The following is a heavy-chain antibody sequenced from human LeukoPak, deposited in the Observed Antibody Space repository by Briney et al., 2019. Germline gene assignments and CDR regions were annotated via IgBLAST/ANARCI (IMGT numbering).Heavy chain of an antibody. CDR3: ARSRYVSGSRYYYGMDV. CDR2: ISAYNGNT. D-gene: IGHD3-10*01. CDR1: GYTFTSYG. Sequence: ASVKVSCKASGYTFTSYGISWVRQAPGQGLEWMGWISAYNGNTNYAQKLQGRVTMTTDTSTSTAYMELRSLRSDDTAVYYCARSRYVSGSRYYYGMDVWGQGTTVTVSS. V-gene: IGHV1-18*01. J-gene: IGHJ6*02.